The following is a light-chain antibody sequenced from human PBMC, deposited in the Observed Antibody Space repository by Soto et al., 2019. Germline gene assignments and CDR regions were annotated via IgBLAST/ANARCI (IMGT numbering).Light chain of an antibody. V-gene: IGKV3-20*01. J-gene: IGKJ5*01. CDR2: GAS. Sequence: EIVLTQSPGTLSLSPEARAPLSCRASQSISSSYLAWYQQKPGQAPRLLIYGASSRATGIPDRFSGSGSGTDFTLTINRVAPEDFAVYFCQQYVSLPITFGQGTRLEIK. CDR1: QSISSSY. CDR3: QQYVSLPIT.